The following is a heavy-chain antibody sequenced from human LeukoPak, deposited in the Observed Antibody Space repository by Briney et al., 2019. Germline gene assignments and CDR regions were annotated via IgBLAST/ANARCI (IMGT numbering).Heavy chain of an antibody. J-gene: IGHJ4*02. Sequence: GGSLRLSCAASGFTFSSYEMNWVRQAPGKGLEWVSYISSSGSTIYYADSVKGRFTISRDNAKNSLYLQMNSLRAEDTAVYYCAREGRLWFGEADFDYWGQGTLVTVSS. V-gene: IGHV3-48*03. CDR3: AREGRLWFGEADFDY. CDR2: ISSSGSTI. CDR1: GFTFSSYE. D-gene: IGHD3-10*01.